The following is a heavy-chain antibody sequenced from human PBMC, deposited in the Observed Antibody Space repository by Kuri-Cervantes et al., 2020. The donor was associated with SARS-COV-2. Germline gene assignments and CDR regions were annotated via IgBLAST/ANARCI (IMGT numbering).Heavy chain of an antibody. Sequence: LSLTCAASGFTFSSYDMHCVRQATGKGLEWVSAIGTAGDTYYPGSVKGRFTISRENAKNSLVLQMNSLRAGDTAVYYCVRGDSSPGPSGGTLGMDVWGQGTTVTVSS. V-gene: IGHV3-13*01. CDR1: GFTFSSYD. CDR3: VRGDSSPGPSGGTLGMDV. J-gene: IGHJ6*02. D-gene: IGHD6-19*01. CDR2: IGTAGDT.